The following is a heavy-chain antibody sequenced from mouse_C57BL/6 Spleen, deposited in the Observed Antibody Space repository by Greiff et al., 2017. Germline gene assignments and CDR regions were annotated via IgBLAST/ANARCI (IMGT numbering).Heavy chain of an antibody. Sequence: ESGPGLVKSSQSPSLTSSVTGHSITSGYYWNWIRQFPGNKLEWMGYISYDGSNNYNPSLKNRISITRDTSKNQFFLKLNSVTTEDTATYYCARDSNYVDYAMDYWGQGTSVTVSS. CDR1: GHSITSGYY. CDR2: ISYDGSN. V-gene: IGHV3-6*01. CDR3: ARDSNYVDYAMDY. J-gene: IGHJ4*01. D-gene: IGHD2-5*01.